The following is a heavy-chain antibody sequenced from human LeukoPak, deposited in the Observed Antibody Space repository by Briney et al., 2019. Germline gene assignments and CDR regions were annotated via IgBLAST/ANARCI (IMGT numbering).Heavy chain of an antibody. CDR1: GFTFSSYA. CDR3: AKDLASRPDY. J-gene: IGHJ4*02. Sequence: PGGSLRLSCAASGFTFSSYAMHWVRQAPGKGLEWVAVISYDGSNKYYADSVKGRFTISRDNSKNTLYLQMNSLRAEDTAVYYCAKDLASRPDYWGQGTLVTVSS. CDR2: ISYDGSNK. V-gene: IGHV3-30-3*01. D-gene: IGHD2-21*01.